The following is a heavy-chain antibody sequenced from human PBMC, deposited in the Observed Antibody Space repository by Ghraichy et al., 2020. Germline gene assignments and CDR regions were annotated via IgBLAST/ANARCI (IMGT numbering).Heavy chain of an antibody. CDR2: IKQDESEK. Sequence: GGSLRLSCAASGFTFSSHWMSWVRKAPGQGLEWVANIKQDESEKYYVDSVKGRFTISRDNAKNSLYLQMNSLRVEDTAVYYCARAGEYYYDSSGYYTYWGQGTLVTVSS. J-gene: IGHJ4*02. D-gene: IGHD3-22*01. CDR1: GFTFSSHW. V-gene: IGHV3-7*01. CDR3: ARAGEYYYDSSGYYTY.